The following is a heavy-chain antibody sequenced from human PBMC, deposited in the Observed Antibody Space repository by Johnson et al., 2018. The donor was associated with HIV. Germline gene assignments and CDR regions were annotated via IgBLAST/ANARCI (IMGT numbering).Heavy chain of an antibody. J-gene: IGHJ3*02. D-gene: IGHD4-23*01. V-gene: IGHV3-33*06. CDR3: AKSPGKDHGGNSGGIDS. CDR1: GFTFSRYG. Sequence: QEKLVESGGGVVQPGRSLRLSCAASGFTFSRYGMHWVRQAPGKGLEWVAVIWYDGSNKYYADSVKGRFTISRDNSKNTMYLQMNSLRAEDTAVYYCAKSPGKDHGGNSGGIDSWGQGTMVTVSA. CDR2: IWYDGSNK.